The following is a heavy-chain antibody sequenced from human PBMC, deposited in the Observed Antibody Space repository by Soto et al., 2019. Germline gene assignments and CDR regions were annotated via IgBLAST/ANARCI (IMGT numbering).Heavy chain of an antibody. J-gene: IGHJ3*02. V-gene: IGHV4-59*01. CDR2: IYYSGST. Sequence: SETLSLTCTVSGGSISSYYWSWIRQPPGKGLEWIGYIYYSGSTNYNPSLKSRVTISVDTSKNQFSLKLSSVTAADTAVYYCAREANDYGDYVGVKAFDISGQGTIVTVSS. D-gene: IGHD4-17*01. CDR1: GGSISSYY. CDR3: AREANDYGDYVGVKAFDI.